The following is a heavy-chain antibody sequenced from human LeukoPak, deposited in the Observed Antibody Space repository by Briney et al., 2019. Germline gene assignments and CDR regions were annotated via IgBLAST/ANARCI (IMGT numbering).Heavy chain of an antibody. J-gene: IGHJ4*02. CDR2: IWYDGSKK. Sequence: PGGSLRLSCAASGLSFRSYGFHWVRQARGKGLEWVAVIWYDGSKKYYADSVKGRFTISRDNSKNTLYLQMNSLRAEDTAVYYCASGRGDYGAYFDSWGQGTLVTVSS. CDR3: ASGRGDYGAYFDS. CDR1: GLSFRSYG. V-gene: IGHV3-33*01. D-gene: IGHD4-17*01.